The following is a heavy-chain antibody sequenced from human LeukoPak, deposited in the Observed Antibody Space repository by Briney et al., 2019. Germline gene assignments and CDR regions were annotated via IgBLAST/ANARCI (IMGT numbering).Heavy chain of an antibody. Sequence: PGGSLRLSCAASGFTFSSYSMNWVRQAPGKGLEWVSSISSSSSYIYYADSVKGRFTISRDNAKNSLYLQMNSLRAEDTAVYYCARDLGGDYDIWTGYYTDDYYYYGMDVWGQGTTVTVSS. J-gene: IGHJ6*02. V-gene: IGHV3-21*01. D-gene: IGHD3-9*01. CDR2: ISSSSSYI. CDR1: GFTFSSYS. CDR3: ARDLGGDYDIWTGYYTDDYYYYGMDV.